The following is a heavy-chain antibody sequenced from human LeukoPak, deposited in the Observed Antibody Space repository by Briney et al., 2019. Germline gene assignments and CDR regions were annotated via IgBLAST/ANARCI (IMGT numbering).Heavy chain of an antibody. V-gene: IGHV1-46*01. D-gene: IGHD5-18*01. CDR3: ARADTAMAPHCFVDY. Sequence: ASVKVSCKASGYTFTSYDMHWVRQAPGQGLEWMGIINPSGGSTSYAQKVQGRVTMTRDTSTSTVYMELSSLRSEDTAVYYCARADTAMAPHCFVDYWGQGTLVTVSS. CDR1: GYTFTSYD. J-gene: IGHJ4*02. CDR2: INPSGGST.